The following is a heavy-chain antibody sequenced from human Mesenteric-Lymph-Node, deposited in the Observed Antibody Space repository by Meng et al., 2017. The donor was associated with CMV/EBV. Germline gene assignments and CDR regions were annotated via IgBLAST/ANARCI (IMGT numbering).Heavy chain of an antibody. CDR1: GFTFSRYS. Sequence: SGFTFSRYSMNWVRQAPGQGLEWVSTITSSSSYMYYADSVKGRFTISRDNAKNSLFLQMNSLRAEDTALYYCARDREQYSSGWYSVSWGQGTLVTVSS. V-gene: IGHV3-21*01. J-gene: IGHJ4*02. CDR3: ARDREQYSSGWYSVS. D-gene: IGHD6-19*01. CDR2: ITSSSSYM.